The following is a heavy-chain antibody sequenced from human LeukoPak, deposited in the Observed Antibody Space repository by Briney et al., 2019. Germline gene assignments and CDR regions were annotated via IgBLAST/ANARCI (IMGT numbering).Heavy chain of an antibody. CDR2: ISGTADSK. D-gene: IGHD3-16*01. V-gene: IGHV3-23*01. Sequence: PGGSLRLSCAASRFIFRNYAMSWVRQAPGRGLEWLSIISGTADSKYYADFVKGRFTISRDNPRSTLYLEMNILRAEDTAVYYCAEADATIGGAFDTWGQGTMVIVSS. CDR1: RFIFRNYA. J-gene: IGHJ3*02. CDR3: AEADATIGGAFDT.